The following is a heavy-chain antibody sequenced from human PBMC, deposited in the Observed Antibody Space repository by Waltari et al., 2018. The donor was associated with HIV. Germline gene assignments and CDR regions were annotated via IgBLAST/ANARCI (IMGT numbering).Heavy chain of an antibody. CDR2: IIPIFGTA. V-gene: IGHV1-69*01. D-gene: IGHD6-13*01. CDR1: GGTFSSYA. Sequence: QVQLVQSGAEVKKPGSSVKVSCKASGGTFSSYAISWVRQAPGQGLEWMGGIIPIFGTANYAQKVQGRVTITADESTSTAYMELSSLRSEDTAVYYCASRARQQPMNAFDIWGQGTMVTVSS. J-gene: IGHJ3*02. CDR3: ASRARQQPMNAFDI.